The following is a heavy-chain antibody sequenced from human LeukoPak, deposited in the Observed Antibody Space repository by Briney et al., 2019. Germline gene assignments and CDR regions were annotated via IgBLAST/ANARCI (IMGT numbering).Heavy chain of an antibody. CDR3: ARWYDSGRYFDN. CDR1: GGSVRNYY. Sequence: SETLSLTCSVTGGSVRNYYWNWMRQPPGKGLEWIGYTSDSGNTYYNHSLKSRVTISVDTSKNQFSLKVTSATAADTAVYYCARWYDSGRYFDNWGRGTSVTVSS. J-gene: IGHJ4*02. CDR2: TSDSGNT. V-gene: IGHV4-59*02. D-gene: IGHD6-19*01.